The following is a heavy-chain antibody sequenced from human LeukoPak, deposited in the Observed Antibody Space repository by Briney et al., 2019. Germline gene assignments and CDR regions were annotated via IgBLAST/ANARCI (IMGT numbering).Heavy chain of an antibody. J-gene: IGHJ5*02. CDR1: GGSISSYY. Sequence: SETLSLTCTVSGGSISSYYWSWIRQPPGKGLEWIGYIYYSGSTNYNPSLKSRVTISVDTSKNQFSLKLSSVTAADTAVYYCARGTYCSSTSCTTENWFDPWGQGTLVTVSS. CDR3: ARGTYCSSTSCTTENWFDP. CDR2: IYYSGST. V-gene: IGHV4-59*01. D-gene: IGHD2-2*01.